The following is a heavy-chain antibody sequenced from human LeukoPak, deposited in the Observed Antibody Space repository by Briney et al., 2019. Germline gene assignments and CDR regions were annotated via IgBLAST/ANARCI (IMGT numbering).Heavy chain of an antibody. CDR3: ARDRGVGDIYFDY. CDR1: GFTFSSYG. J-gene: IGHJ4*02. Sequence: GGSLRLSCAASGFTFSSYGMNWVRQAPGKGLEWISYISRSGSTRYYADSVKGRFTISRDNAKNSLYLQMNSLGAEDTAVYYCARDRGVGDIYFDYWGQGTLVTVSS. D-gene: IGHD2-21*02. V-gene: IGHV3-48*03. CDR2: ISRSGSTR.